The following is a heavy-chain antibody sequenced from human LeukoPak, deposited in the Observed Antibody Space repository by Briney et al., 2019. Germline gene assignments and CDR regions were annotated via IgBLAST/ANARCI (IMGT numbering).Heavy chain of an antibody. CDR1: GFTFSSYS. J-gene: IGHJ4*02. V-gene: IGHV3-21*01. D-gene: IGHD2-15*01. CDR3: AKVVGADDDYYFDY. Sequence: GGSLRLSCAASGFTFSSYSMNWVRQAPGKGLEWVSSISGSSSYIYYADSVKGRFTISRDNSKNTLYLQMNSLRAEDTAVYYCAKVVGADDDYYFDYWGQGTLVTVSS. CDR2: ISGSSSYI.